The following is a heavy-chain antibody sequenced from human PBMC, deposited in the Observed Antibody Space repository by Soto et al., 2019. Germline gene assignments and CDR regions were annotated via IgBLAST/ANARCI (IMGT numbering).Heavy chain of an antibody. CDR2: ISPNSGAT. CDR1: GYTFTSYG. V-gene: IGHV1-18*01. Sequence: QVQLVQSEGELRQPGASVTVSCRASGYTFTSYGIICVRQAPGQGLEWMGFISPNSGATTYAQNLQGRLTLTTETSTRTAYMERRSLSSDDTAIYYCVREMWTRSGTQNFFDYWGLGALVTVSS. CDR3: VREMWTRSGTQNFFDY. J-gene: IGHJ4*02. D-gene: IGHD6-25*01.